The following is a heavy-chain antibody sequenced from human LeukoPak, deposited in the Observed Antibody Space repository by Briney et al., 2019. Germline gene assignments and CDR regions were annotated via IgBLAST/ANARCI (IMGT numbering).Heavy chain of an antibody. D-gene: IGHD5-18*01. Sequence: GGSLRLSCAASGFTFSGSAMHWVRQASGKGLEWVSGINWNGGSTGYADSVKGRFTISRDNAKNSLYLQMNSLRAEDTALYYCARRRSYGSLDYWGQGTLVTVSS. CDR3: ARRRSYGSLDY. V-gene: IGHV3-20*04. CDR1: GFTFSGSA. CDR2: INWNGGST. J-gene: IGHJ4*02.